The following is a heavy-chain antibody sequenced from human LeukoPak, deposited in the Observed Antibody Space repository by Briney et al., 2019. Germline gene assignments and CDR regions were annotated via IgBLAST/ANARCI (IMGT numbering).Heavy chain of an antibody. D-gene: IGHD3-16*01. CDR2: ISFDGTII. V-gene: IGHV3-30-3*01. CDR1: GFAFNSFA. J-gene: IGHJ4*02. Sequence: GRSLRLSCAASGFAFNSFATHWVRQAPGKGLEWVAAISFDGTIIYYADSVKGRFTISRDNSNNTLYLQMNSLRAEDTALYYCASRAPSTLLACWGQGTLVTVSS. CDR3: ASRAPSTLLAC.